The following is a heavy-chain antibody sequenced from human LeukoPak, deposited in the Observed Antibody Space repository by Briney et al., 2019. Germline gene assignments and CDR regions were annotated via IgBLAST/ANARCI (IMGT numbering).Heavy chain of an antibody. CDR1: GFTFSSYW. CDR2: IKQNGSEK. Sequence: GGYLRLSCAASGFTFSSYWMSWVRQAPGKGLEWVANIKQNGSEKYYVDSVKGRFTISRDNAKNSLYLQMNSLRAEDTAVHYCARIVTLPPLHYYYMDVWGKGTTVTVSS. J-gene: IGHJ6*03. V-gene: IGHV3-7*01. CDR3: ARIVTLPPLHYYYMDV. D-gene: IGHD2/OR15-2a*01.